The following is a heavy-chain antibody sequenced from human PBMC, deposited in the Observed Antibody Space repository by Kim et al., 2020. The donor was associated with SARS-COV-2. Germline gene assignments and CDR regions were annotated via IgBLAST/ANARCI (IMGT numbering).Heavy chain of an antibody. D-gene: IGHD2-21*02. CDR3: ARGVDSNVVAGTCRGDCGGDCYCWSGDY. J-gene: IGHJ4*02. Sequence: GGSLRLSCAASGFTFSTYAMHWVRQAPGKGLEWVAVTSYDGNYKYYADSVKGRFTFSRDNSKNTLYLQMNSLRAEDTAVYYCARGVDSNVVAGTCRGDCGGDCYCWSGDYWGQGTLVTVSS. CDR2: TSYDGNYK. CDR1: GFTFSTYA. V-gene: IGHV3-30*04.